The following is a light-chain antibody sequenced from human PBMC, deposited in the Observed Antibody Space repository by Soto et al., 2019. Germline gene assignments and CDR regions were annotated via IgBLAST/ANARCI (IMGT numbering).Light chain of an antibody. Sequence: QSALTQPASVSGSPGQSITISCTGTSSDVGGYNYVSWYQHHPGKAPKLMIYDVTNRPSGVSNRFSGSKSGNTSSLTISGLPAEDEADYYCSSYTSSSTHVVFGGGTKLTVL. CDR2: DVT. CDR1: SSDVGGYNY. J-gene: IGLJ2*01. CDR3: SSYTSSSTHVV. V-gene: IGLV2-14*03.